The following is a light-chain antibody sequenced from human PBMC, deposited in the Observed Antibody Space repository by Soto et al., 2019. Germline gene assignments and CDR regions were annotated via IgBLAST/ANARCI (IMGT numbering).Light chain of an antibody. CDR1: SSDVGAYKF. CDR3: SSYAGNNNYV. V-gene: IGLV2-8*01. Sequence: QSALTQPPSASGSPGQSVTISCTGTSSDVGAYKFVSWYRQIPGKAPKLIIYDVTKRPTGVPDRFSGSKSGNTASLTVSGIQAEDEADYYCSSYAGNNNYVFGRGTKATVL. J-gene: IGLJ1*01. CDR2: DVT.